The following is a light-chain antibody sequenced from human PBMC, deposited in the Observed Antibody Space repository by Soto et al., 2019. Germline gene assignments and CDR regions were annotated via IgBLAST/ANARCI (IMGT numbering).Light chain of an antibody. CDR2: WAS. Sequence: DIVMTQSPDSLAVSLGERATINCKSSQSVLYSSNNKNYLAWYQQKPGQPPKLLIYWASTRESGVPDRFSGSGSGTDFALTISSLQAEDAAVYYCQQYYSTPSFGPGTKVDIK. CDR1: QSVLYSSNNKNY. CDR3: QQYYSTPS. J-gene: IGKJ3*01. V-gene: IGKV4-1*01.